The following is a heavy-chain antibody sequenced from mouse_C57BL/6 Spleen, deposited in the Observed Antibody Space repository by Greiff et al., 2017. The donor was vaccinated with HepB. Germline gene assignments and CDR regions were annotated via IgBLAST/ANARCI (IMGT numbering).Heavy chain of an antibody. J-gene: IGHJ4*01. CDR1: GFTFSDYG. V-gene: IGHV5-15*04. CDR2: ISNLAYSI. Sequence: EVKLVESGGGLVQPGGSLKLSCAASGFTFSDYGMAWVRQAPRKGPEWVAFISNLAYSIYYADTVTGRFTISRENAKNTLYLEMSSLRSEDTAMYYCARQNDYDEAMDYWGQGTSVTVSS. CDR3: ARQNDYDEAMDY. D-gene: IGHD2-4*01.